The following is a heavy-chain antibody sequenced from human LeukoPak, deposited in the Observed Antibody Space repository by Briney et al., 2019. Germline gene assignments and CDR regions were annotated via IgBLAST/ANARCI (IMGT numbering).Heavy chain of an antibody. Sequence: PGVSLRLSCAASGFTFSSYAMIWVRQAPGKGLEWVSDISGSGGSTYYADSVKGRFTISRDNSKNTLYLQMNSLRGEDTAVYYCAKDMTTVVTGPVRNYWGQGTLVTVSS. V-gene: IGHV3-23*01. CDR1: GFTFSSYA. CDR2: ISGSGGST. CDR3: AKDMTTVVTGPVRNY. J-gene: IGHJ4*02. D-gene: IGHD4-23*01.